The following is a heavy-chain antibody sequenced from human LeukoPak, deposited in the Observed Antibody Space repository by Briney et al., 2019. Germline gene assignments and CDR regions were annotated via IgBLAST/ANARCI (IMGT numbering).Heavy chain of an antibody. Sequence: PGGSLRLSCAASGFTFSSYSMNWVRQAPGKGLEWVSSISSSSSYIYYADSVKGRFTISRDDAKNSLYLQMNSLRAEDTAVYYCARVSPARILGYCSGGSCYPFDYWGQGTLVTVSS. V-gene: IGHV3-21*01. CDR2: ISSSSSYI. CDR3: ARVSPARILGYCSGGSCYPFDY. J-gene: IGHJ4*02. D-gene: IGHD2-15*01. CDR1: GFTFSSYS.